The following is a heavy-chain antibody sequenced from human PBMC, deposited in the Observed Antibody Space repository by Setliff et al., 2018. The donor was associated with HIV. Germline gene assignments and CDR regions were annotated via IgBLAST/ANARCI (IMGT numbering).Heavy chain of an antibody. V-gene: IGHV4-4*07. CDR2: MYTSGVA. Sequence: SETLSLTCTVSGGSISSYYWSWIRQPAGKGLEWIGRMYTSGVAKYNPSLESRVTMSVDTSKNQMSLELTSVTAADTAVYYCARGPKVEWDLLGAFDIWGQGTMVTVSS. CDR1: GGSISSYY. J-gene: IGHJ3*02. CDR3: ARGPKVEWDLLGAFDI. D-gene: IGHD3-16*01.